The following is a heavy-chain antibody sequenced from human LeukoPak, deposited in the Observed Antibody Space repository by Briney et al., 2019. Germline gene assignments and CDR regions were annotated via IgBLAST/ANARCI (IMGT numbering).Heavy chain of an antibody. CDR3: AKDPPRVTIWEDAFDI. D-gene: IGHD3-3*01. CDR1: GFTFNRYG. V-gene: IGHV3-30*18. J-gene: IGHJ3*02. Sequence: GRSLRLSCVGSGFTFNRYGIHWVRQAPGKGLEWVAVISYDGTTEFYGDTVKGRFAISRDNSKNTLHLQMNSLRVEDTAVYYCAKDPPRVTIWEDAFDIWGQGTMVTVSS. CDR2: ISYDGTTE.